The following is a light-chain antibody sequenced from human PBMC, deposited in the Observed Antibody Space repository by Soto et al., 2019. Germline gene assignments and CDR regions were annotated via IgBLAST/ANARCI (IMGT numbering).Light chain of an antibody. J-gene: IGLJ2*01. CDR2: DVS. CDR1: SSDVGGYNY. V-gene: IGLV2-14*01. CDR3: SSYTSSSTLGV. Sequence: QPVLTQPASVSGSPGQSITLSCTGTSSDVGGYNYVSWYQQHPGKAPKLMIYDVSNRPSGVSNRFSGSKSGNTASLTISGLQAEDEADYYCSSYTSSSTLGVFGGGTKLTVL.